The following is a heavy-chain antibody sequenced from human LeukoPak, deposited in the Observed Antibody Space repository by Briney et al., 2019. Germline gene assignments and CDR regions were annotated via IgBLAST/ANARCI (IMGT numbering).Heavy chain of an antibody. J-gene: IGHJ4*02. CDR3: ETFSSRGLDY. CDR2: ISSSSSYI. CDR1: GFTFSSYS. D-gene: IGHD6-13*01. V-gene: IGHV3-21*01. Sequence: GGSLRLSCAASGFTFSSYSMTWVRQAPGKGLEWVSSISSSSSYIYYADSVKSRFTISRDNAKNSLYLRMNSLRAEDTAVYYCETFSSRGLDYWGQGTLVTVSS.